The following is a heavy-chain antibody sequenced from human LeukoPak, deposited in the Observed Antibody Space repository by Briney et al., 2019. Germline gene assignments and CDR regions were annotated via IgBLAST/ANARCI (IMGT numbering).Heavy chain of an antibody. V-gene: IGHV1-2*02. CDR2: INPNSGGT. D-gene: IGHD6-19*01. CDR3: ARFAVHRRLTVAGQFGLDY. Sequence: ASVKVSCKASGYTFTGYYMHWVRQAPGQGLEWMGWINPNSGGTIYSQKFQGRVAMTRDTSISTAYMELSRLRSEDTAMYYCARFAVHRRLTVAGQFGLDYWGQGTLVTVSS. J-gene: IGHJ4*02. CDR1: GYTFTGYY.